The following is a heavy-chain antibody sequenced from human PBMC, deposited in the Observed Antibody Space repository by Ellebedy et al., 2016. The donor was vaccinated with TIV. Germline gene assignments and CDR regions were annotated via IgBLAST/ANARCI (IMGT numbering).Heavy chain of an antibody. CDR1: GFTFTSFA. J-gene: IGHJ4*02. CDR3: GRDYSTAMVNFAD. CDR2: ITNDGTDD. V-gene: IGHV3-30-3*01. D-gene: IGHD5-18*01. Sequence: GGSLSLSXAASGFTFTSFAMHWVRQAPGKGLEWVAVITNDGTDDYYADSVNGRFTLSRDNTRNMIYLQLNSLRPEDTAVYCCGRDYSTAMVNFADWGQGTLVTVSS.